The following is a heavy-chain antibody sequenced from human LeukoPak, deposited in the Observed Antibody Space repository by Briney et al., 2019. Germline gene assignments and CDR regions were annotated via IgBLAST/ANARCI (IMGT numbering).Heavy chain of an antibody. D-gene: IGHD3-16*02. J-gene: IGHJ4*02. CDR3: ARSMITFGGVIVPFDY. CDR1: GYTFTSYD. V-gene: IGHV1-8*03. CDR2: MNPNSGNT. Sequence: GASVKVSCKASGYTFTSYDINWVRQATGQGLEWMGWMNPNSGNTGYAQKFQGRVTITRNTSISTAYMELSSLRSEDTAVYYCARSMITFGGVIVPFDYWGQGTLVTVSS.